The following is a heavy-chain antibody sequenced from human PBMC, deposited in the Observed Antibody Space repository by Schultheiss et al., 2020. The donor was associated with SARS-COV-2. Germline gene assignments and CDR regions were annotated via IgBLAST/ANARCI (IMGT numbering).Heavy chain of an antibody. CDR3: AIKGRLRIEDY. J-gene: IGHJ4*02. V-gene: IGHV4-34*01. CDR1: GGSFSGYY. CDR2: IYYSGNT. Sequence: SETLSLTCAVYGGSFSGYYWSWIRQPPGKGLEWIGSIYYSGNTNYNPSLKSRVTISVYTSKNQFSLKLRSVTAADTAVYYCAIKGRLRIEDYWGQGTLVTVSS. D-gene: IGHD2-15*01.